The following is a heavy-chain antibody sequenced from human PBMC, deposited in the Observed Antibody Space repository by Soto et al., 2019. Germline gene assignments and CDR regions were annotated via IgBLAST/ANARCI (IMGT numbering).Heavy chain of an antibody. CDR2: VYDSGSS. J-gene: IGHJ3*02. CDR3: ARRFHYRSGWDSAGFGFDI. CDR1: GGSISGYY. V-gene: IGHV4-59*08. D-gene: IGHD6-19*01. Sequence: PSETLSLTCTVSGGSISGYYWSWIRQPPGKGLEWIGYVYDSGSSNYSPSLKSRVSITVDTSKNQFSLRLSSVTAADTAVYYCARRFHYRSGWDSAGFGFDIWGQGTMVTVSS.